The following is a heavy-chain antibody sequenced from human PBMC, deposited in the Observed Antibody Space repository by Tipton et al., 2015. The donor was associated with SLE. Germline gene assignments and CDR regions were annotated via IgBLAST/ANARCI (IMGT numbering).Heavy chain of an antibody. D-gene: IGHD5-18*01. CDR2: IYYSGSP. J-gene: IGHJ4*02. CDR1: GGSISSSSYY. V-gene: IGHV4-39*07. CDR3: ARDRDGYSYGPFDY. Sequence: TLSLTCTVPGGSISSSSYYWGWIRQPPGKGLEWIGSIYYSGSPYYNPSLKSRVTISVDTSKNQFSLKLSSVTAADTAVYYCARDRDGYSYGPFDYWGQGTLVTASS.